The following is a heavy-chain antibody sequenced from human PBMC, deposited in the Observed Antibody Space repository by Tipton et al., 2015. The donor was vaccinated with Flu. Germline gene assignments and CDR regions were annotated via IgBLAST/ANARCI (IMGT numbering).Heavy chain of an antibody. CDR2: INSDGSST. V-gene: IGHV3-74*01. J-gene: IGHJ6*02. Sequence: SLRLSCAASGFTFSNYWMHWVRQAPGKGLVWVSRINSDGSSTTYADSVKGRFTFSRDNGNNTLFLQMNSLRAEDTAVYYCARGRYCSTTSCYTQDYYHYGLDVWGQGTTVTVSS. CDR1: GFTFSNYW. CDR3: ARGRYCSTTSCYTQDYYHYGLDV. D-gene: IGHD2-2*02.